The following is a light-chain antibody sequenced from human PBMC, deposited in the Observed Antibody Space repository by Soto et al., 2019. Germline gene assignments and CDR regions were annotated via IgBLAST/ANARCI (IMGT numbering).Light chain of an antibody. Sequence: ELVMTQSPATLSVAPCEGASLSLRASQSISTFLAWYQQKPGQAPRLLIYGASTRATGIPARFSGSGSGTEFTLTISSLQSEDFALYYCQQYNNWPKTFGQGTKVDIK. J-gene: IGKJ1*01. CDR3: QQYNNWPKT. CDR2: GAS. CDR1: QSISTF. V-gene: IGKV3-15*01.